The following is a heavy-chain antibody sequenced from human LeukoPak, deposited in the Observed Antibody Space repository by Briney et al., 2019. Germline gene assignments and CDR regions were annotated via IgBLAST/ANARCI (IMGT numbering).Heavy chain of an antibody. CDR2: IYYSGST. CDR1: GGSISSYY. J-gene: IGHJ6*03. CDR3: ARQEVVPAFGNYYYMDV. D-gene: IGHD2-2*01. Sequence: SETLSLTCTVSGGSISSYYWSWIRQPPGKGLEWIGYIYYSGSTNYNPSLKSRVTISVDTSKNQFSLKLSSVTAADTAVYYCARQEVVPAFGNYYYMDVWGKGTTVTVSS. V-gene: IGHV4-59*01.